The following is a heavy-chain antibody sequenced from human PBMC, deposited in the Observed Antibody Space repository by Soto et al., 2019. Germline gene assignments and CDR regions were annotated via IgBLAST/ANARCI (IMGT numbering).Heavy chain of an antibody. CDR2: INAGNGNT. CDR3: ARGPRGGYCSGGSCYLDYYYYYMDV. V-gene: IGHV1-3*01. CDR1: GYTFTSYA. Sequence: ASVKVSCKASGYTFTSYAMHWVRQAPGQRLEWMGWINAGNGNTKYSQKFQGRVTITRDTSASTAYMELSSLRSEDTAVYYCARGPRGGYCSGGSCYLDYYYYYMDVWGKGTTVTVSS. J-gene: IGHJ6*03. D-gene: IGHD2-15*01.